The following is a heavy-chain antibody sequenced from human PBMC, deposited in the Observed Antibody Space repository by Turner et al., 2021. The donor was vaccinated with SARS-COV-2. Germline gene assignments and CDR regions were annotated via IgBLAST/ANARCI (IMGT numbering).Heavy chain of an antibody. D-gene: IGHD3-10*01. CDR1: GGTFRSYP. CDR3: ARINSGGFDY. J-gene: IGHJ4*02. Sequence: QVQLVQSGAAVKKPGSSVTVSCKASGGTFRSYPISWVRQAPGQGLEWRGRIIPIVGVANYAQKFQGRVTITADKSTSTAYMELSSLRSEDTAVYYCARINSGGFDYWGQGTLVTVSS. CDR2: IIPIVGVA. V-gene: IGHV1-69*04.